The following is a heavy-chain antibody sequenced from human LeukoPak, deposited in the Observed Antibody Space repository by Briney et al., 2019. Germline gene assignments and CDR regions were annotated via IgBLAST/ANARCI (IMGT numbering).Heavy chain of an antibody. Sequence: GGSLRLSCAASGFTFSSYGMHWVRQAPGKGLEWVAVISYDGSNKYYADSVKGRFTISRDNSKNTLYLRMNSLGAEDTAVYYCAKEGSSGRFDYWGQGTLVPVSS. V-gene: IGHV3-30*18. D-gene: IGHD6-19*01. CDR2: ISYDGSNK. CDR3: AKEGSSGRFDY. CDR1: GFTFSSYG. J-gene: IGHJ4*02.